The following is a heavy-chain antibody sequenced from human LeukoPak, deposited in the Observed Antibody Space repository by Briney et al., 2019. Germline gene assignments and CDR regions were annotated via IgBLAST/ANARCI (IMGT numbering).Heavy chain of an antibody. D-gene: IGHD3-9*01. CDR3: ARKGNDILTGYSWDY. Sequence: GGSLRLSCTASGFTFGDYAMSWVRQAPGKGLEWVGFIRSKAYGGTTEYAASVKGRFTISRDDSKSIAYLQMNSLRAEDTAVYYCARKGNDILTGYSWDYWGQGTLVTVSS. CDR1: GFTFGDYA. CDR2: IRSKAYGGTT. V-gene: IGHV3-49*04. J-gene: IGHJ4*02.